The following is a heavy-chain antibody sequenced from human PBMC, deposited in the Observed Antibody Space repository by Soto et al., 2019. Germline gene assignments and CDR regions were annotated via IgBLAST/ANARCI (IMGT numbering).Heavy chain of an antibody. V-gene: IGHV1-69*12. CDR1: GGTFSSYA. CDR2: IIPIFGTA. CDR3: ARHGYSSSLRLPYYYGMDV. Sequence: QVQLVQSGAEVKKPGSSVKVSCKASGGTFSSYAISWVRQAPGQGLEWMGGIIPIFGTANYAQKFQGRVTITADESTSTAYMKLSSLRSEDTAVYYCARHGYSSSLRLPYYYGMDVWGQGTTANVAS. J-gene: IGHJ6*01. D-gene: IGHD6-6*01.